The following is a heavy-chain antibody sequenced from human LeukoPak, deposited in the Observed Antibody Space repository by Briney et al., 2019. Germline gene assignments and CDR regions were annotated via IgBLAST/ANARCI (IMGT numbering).Heavy chain of an antibody. V-gene: IGHV3-7*01. J-gene: IGHJ4*02. CDR3: ARGRDYYDSSGYYPTDY. Sequence: GGSLRLSCAASGFTFSSYWMSWVRQAPGKGLEWVANIKQDGSEKYYVDSVKGRFTISRDNAKNSLYLQMNSLRAEDTAVYYCARGRDYYDSSGYYPTDYWGQGTLDTVSS. D-gene: IGHD3-22*01. CDR2: IKQDGSEK. CDR1: GFTFSSYW.